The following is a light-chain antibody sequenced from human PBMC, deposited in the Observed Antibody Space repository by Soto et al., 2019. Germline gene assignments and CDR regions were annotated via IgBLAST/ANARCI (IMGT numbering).Light chain of an antibody. V-gene: IGLV4-69*01. Sequence: QLVLTQSPSASASLGASVKLTCTLSSGHSSYAIAWHQQQPEKGPRYLMKLNSDGSHSKGDGIPDRFSGSSSGAERYLTISSLQSEDAADYYCQTWGTGIHVFGGGTQLTVL. CDR1: SGHSSYA. CDR2: LNSDGSH. CDR3: QTWGTGIHV. J-gene: IGLJ7*01.